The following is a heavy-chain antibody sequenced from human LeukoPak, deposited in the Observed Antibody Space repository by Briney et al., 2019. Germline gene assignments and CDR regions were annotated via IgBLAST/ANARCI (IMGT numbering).Heavy chain of an antibody. CDR2: ISSSGSTI. CDR3: ARFGSSSWYYYYYMDV. CDR1: GFTFSDYY. D-gene: IGHD6-6*01. V-gene: IGHV3-11*04. J-gene: IGHJ6*03. Sequence: GGSLRLSCAASGFTFSDYYMSWIRQAPGKGLEWVSYISSSGSTIYYADSVKGRFTISRDNAKNSLYLQMNSLRAEDTAVYYCARFGSSSWYYYYYMDVWGKGTTVTVSS.